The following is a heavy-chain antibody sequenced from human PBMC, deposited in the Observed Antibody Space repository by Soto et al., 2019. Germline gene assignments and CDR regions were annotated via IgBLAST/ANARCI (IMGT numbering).Heavy chain of an antibody. CDR1: GFSLSDYY. CDR2: ITGTSDSI. J-gene: IGHJ6*02. V-gene: IGHV3-11*01. Sequence: LRLSCVASGFSLSDYYMAWIRQAPGKGLEWLSYITGTSDSIHYADSVRGRFIISRDNAKNSLYLQMNSLRVDDTAVYYCARDFRNKGMDVWGQGTTVT. CDR3: ARDFRNKGMDV.